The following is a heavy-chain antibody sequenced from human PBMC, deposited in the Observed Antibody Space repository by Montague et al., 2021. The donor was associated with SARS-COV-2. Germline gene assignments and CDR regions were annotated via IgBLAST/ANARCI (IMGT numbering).Heavy chain of an antibody. CDR2: IYTSRST. Sequence: TLSLTCTGSGGSISGANWNWSRLHHSAGQVLDAVFRIYTSRSTNYNPSLKSRVTISVDTSKNRFSLKLSSVTAADTAVYYCARDSITIFGVADYGMDVWGQGTTVTVSS. D-gene: IGHD3-3*01. CDR1: GGSISGAN. J-gene: IGHJ6*02. V-gene: IGHV4-61*02. CDR3: ARDSITIFGVADYGMDV.